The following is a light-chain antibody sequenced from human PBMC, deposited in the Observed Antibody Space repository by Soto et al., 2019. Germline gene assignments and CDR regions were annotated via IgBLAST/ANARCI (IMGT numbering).Light chain of an antibody. CDR1: SSDVGNYNY. Sequence: QSVLTQPASVSGSPGQSITISCTGTSSDVGNYNYVSWYRQYPGNAPNLMIYEVSNRPLGVSNRFSGSKSGNTASLTISGLQTEDEAVYYCSSYTTINTVVFGGGTKVTVL. J-gene: IGLJ2*01. V-gene: IGLV2-14*01. CDR3: SSYTTINTVV. CDR2: EVS.